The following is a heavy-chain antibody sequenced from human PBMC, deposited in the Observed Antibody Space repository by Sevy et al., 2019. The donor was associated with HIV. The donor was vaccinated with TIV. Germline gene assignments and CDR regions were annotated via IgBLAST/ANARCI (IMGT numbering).Heavy chain of an antibody. J-gene: IGHJ5*02. V-gene: IGHV4-59*01. CDR2: IYYSGST. CDR3: ARAGYSSGWYGYNWFDP. Sequence: SETLSLTCTVSGGSISSYYWSWIRQPPGKGLEWIGYIYYSGSTNYNPSLKSRVTISVDTSKNQFSLKLSSVTAADTAVYYCARAGYSSGWYGYNWFDPWGQGTLVTVSS. CDR1: GGSISSYY. D-gene: IGHD6-19*01.